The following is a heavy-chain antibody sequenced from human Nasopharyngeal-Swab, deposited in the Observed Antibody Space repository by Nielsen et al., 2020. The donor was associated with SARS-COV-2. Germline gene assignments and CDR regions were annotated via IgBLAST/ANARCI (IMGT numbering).Heavy chain of an antibody. CDR3: ARQGYYDFWNGYYETYYYGMDV. CDR2: IYYSGST. J-gene: IGHJ6*02. D-gene: IGHD3-3*01. CDR1: GGSISSYY. V-gene: IGHV4-59*08. Sequence: SETLSLTCTVSGGSISSYYWSWIRQPPGKGLEWIGYIYYSGSTNYNPSLKSRVTISVDTSKNQFSLKLSSVTAADTAVYYCARQGYYDFWNGYYETYYYGMDVWGQGTTVTVSS.